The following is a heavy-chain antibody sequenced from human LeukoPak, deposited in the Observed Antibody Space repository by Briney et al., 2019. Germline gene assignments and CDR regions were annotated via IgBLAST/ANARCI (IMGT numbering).Heavy chain of an antibody. CDR2: INPNSGGT. V-gene: IGHV1-2*02. J-gene: IGHJ1*01. CDR1: GYTFTGYY. D-gene: IGHD1-26*01. Sequence: ALVKVSCKASGYTFTGYYMHWVRQAPGQGLEWMGWINPNSGGTNYAQKFQGRVTMTRDTSISTAYMELSRLRSDDTAVYYCARASGSYYLYFQHWGQGTLVTVSS. CDR3: ARASGSYYLYFQH.